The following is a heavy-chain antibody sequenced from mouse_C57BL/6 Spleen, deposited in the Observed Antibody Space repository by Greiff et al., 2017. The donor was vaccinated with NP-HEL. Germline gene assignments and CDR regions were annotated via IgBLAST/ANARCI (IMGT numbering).Heavy chain of an antibody. CDR3: ARRVYYYGSSYAWFAY. CDR2: LLPGSGST. V-gene: IGHV1-9*01. CDR1: GYTFTGYW. Sequence: VKLQQSGAALMKPGASVKLSCKATGYTFTGYWIEWVKQRPGHGLEWIGELLPGSGSTNYNEKFKGKATFTADTSSNTAYMQLSSLTTEDSAIYYCARRVYYYGSSYAWFAYWGQGTLVTVSA. D-gene: IGHD1-1*01. J-gene: IGHJ3*01.